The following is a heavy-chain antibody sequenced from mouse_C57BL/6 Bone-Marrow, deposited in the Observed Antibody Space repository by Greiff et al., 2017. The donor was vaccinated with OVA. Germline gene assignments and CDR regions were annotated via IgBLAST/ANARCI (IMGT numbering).Heavy chain of an antibody. D-gene: IGHD1-1*01. CDR2: IFPGSGST. J-gene: IGHJ1*03. CDR3: ARERITTVVAWNWYFDV. V-gene: IGHV1-75*01. Sequence: QVQLQQSGPELVKPGASVKISCKASGYTFTDYYINWVKQRPGQGLEWIGWIFPGSGSTYYNEKFKGKATLTVDKSSSTAYMLLSSLTSEDSAVYFCARERITTVVAWNWYFDVWGTGTTVTVSS. CDR1: GYTFTDYY.